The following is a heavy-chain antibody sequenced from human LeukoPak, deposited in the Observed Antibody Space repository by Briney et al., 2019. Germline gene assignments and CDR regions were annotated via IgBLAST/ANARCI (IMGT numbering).Heavy chain of an antibody. CDR2: ISSSSSYI. CDR3: ARGVGYLPGHNWFDP. Sequence: GGSLRLSCAASGFTFSSYSMNWVRQAPGKGLEWVSSISSSSSYIYYADSVKGRFTISRDNAKNPLYLQMNSLRAEDTAVYYCARGVGYLPGHNWFDPWGQGTLVTVSS. CDR1: GFTFSSYS. J-gene: IGHJ5*02. V-gene: IGHV3-21*01. D-gene: IGHD6-13*01.